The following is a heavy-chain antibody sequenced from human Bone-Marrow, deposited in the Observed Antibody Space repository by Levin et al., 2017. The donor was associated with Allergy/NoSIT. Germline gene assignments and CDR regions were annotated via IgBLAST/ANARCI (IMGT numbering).Heavy chain of an antibody. CDR2: MNPISTNT. CDR3: ARAFRGHLLSDN. CDR1: GYTFSSFD. D-gene: IGHD3-16*01. V-gene: IGHV1-8*01. J-gene: IGHJ4*02. Sequence: ASVKVSCKTSGYTFSSFDIIWVRQATGQGLEWMGWMNPISTNTGYSQKFRGRVTMTGDTSINTAYMELSSLSSEDTAIYYCARAFRGHLLSDNWGQGTLVTVSS.